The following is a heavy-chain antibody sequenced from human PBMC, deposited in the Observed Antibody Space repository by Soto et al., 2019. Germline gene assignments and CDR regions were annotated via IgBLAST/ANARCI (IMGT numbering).Heavy chain of an antibody. D-gene: IGHD6-13*01. J-gene: IGHJ3*02. V-gene: IGHV1-2*04. Sequence: GASVKVSCKASGYTFTGYYMHWVRQAPGQGLEWMGWINPNSGGTNYAQKFQGWVTMTRDTSISTAYMELSRLRSDDTAVYYCARPSAASSLSAFDIWGQGTMVTVSS. CDR3: ARPSAASSLSAFDI. CDR2: INPNSGGT. CDR1: GYTFTGYY.